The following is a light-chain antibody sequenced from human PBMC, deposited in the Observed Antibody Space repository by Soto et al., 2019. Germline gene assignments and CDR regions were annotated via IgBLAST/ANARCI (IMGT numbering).Light chain of an antibody. CDR1: QGISSY. CDR2: AAS. Sequence: DIQLTQSPSFLSASVGDRVTITCRASQGISSYLAWYQQKPGKAPKLLIYAASTLQSGVPSRFSGSGSGTELPLTIRILQPEDFATYFCQQLSNYPWTFGQGTKVEIK. V-gene: IGKV1-9*01. J-gene: IGKJ1*01. CDR3: QQLSNYPWT.